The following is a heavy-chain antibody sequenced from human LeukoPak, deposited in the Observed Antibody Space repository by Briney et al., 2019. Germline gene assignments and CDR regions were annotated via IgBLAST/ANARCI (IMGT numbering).Heavy chain of an antibody. J-gene: IGHJ4*02. CDR2: ISSSTSYI. CDR3: ARDTTGDPDY. CDR1: GFTLSNYS. D-gene: IGHD7-27*01. Sequence: GGSLRLSCAASGFTLSNYSMNWVRQAPGKGREWVSSISSSTSYIYYADSVKGRFTISRDNAKNSLYLQMNSLRAEDTAVYYCARDTTGDPDYWGQGTLVTVSS. V-gene: IGHV3-21*01.